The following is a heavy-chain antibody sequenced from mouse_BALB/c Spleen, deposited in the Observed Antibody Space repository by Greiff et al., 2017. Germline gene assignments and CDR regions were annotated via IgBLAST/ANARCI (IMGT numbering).Heavy chain of an antibody. CDR2: ISSGSSTI. J-gene: IGHJ3*01. D-gene: IGHD2-14*01. V-gene: IGHV5-17*02. Sequence: EVKLVESGGGLVQPGGSRKLSCAASGFTFSSFGMHWVRQAPEKGLEWVAYISSGSSTIYYADTVKGRFTISRDNPKNTLFLQMTSLRSEDTAMYYCASGYYRYDGFASWGQGTLVTVSA. CDR3: ASGYYRYDGFAS. CDR1: GFTFSSFG.